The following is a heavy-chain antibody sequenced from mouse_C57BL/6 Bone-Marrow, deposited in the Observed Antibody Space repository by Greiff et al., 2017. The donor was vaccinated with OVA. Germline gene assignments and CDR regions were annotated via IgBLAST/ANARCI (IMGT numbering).Heavy chain of an antibody. CDR3: TTCFAY. Sequence: VQLKESGAELVRPGASVKLSCTASGFNIKDDYMHWVKKRPEKGLEWIGWIDTENGDSEYASKFQGKSTITADTSSNTAYLQLSSLTSEDTAVYYCTTCFAYWGQGTLVTVSA. CDR1: GFNIKDDY. CDR2: IDTENGDS. V-gene: IGHV14-4*01. J-gene: IGHJ3*01.